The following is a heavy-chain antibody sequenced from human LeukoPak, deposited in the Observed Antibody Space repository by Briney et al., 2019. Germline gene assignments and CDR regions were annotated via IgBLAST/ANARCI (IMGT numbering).Heavy chain of an antibody. D-gene: IGHD2-2*02. CDR1: GYTFTGYY. CDR2: INPNSGGT. Sequence: ASVKVSCKASGYTFTGYYMHWVPQAPGQGLEWMGWINPNSGGTNYAQKFQGRVTMTRDTSISTAYMELSRLRSDDTAVYYCARVVCSSTSCYKDAFDIWGQGTMVTVSS. V-gene: IGHV1-2*02. J-gene: IGHJ3*02. CDR3: ARVVCSSTSCYKDAFDI.